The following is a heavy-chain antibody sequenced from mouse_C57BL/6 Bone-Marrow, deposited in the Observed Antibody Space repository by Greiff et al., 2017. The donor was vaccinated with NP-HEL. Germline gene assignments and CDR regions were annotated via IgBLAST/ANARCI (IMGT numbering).Heavy chain of an antibody. J-gene: IGHJ2*01. Sequence: QVQLQQPGAELVKPGASVKLSCKASGYTFNSYWMQWVKQRPGQGLEWIGEIDPSDSYTNYNQKFKGKATLTVDTSSSTAYMQLSSLTSEDSAVYYCARCDYGGYWGQGNTLTVSS. D-gene: IGHD2-4*01. CDR3: ARCDYGGY. CDR2: IDPSDSYT. V-gene: IGHV1-50*01. CDR1: GYTFNSYW.